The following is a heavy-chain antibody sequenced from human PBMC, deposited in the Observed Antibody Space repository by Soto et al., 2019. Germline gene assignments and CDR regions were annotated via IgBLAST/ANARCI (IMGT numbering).Heavy chain of an antibody. J-gene: IGHJ4*02. CDR1: GFTFSSYW. D-gene: IGHD2-2*01. CDR3: ARGRGARGSTSCYDY. Sequence: EVQLVESGGGLVQPGGSLRLSCAASGFTFSSYWMSWVRQAPGKGLEWVANIKQDGSEKYYVDSVKGRFTISRDNAKNSLYRQMNSLSAEDTAVYYCARGRGARGSTSCYDYWGQGTLVTVSS. V-gene: IGHV3-7*03. CDR2: IKQDGSEK.